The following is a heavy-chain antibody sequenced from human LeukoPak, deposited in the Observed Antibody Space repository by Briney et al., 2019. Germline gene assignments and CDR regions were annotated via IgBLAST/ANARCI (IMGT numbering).Heavy chain of an antibody. CDR2: IYTSGST. J-gene: IGHJ3*02. CDR1: GGSISSGSYY. D-gene: IGHD6-19*01. Sequence: SQTLSLTCTVSGGSISSGSYYWSWIRQPAGKGLEWIGRIYTSGSTNYNPSLKSRVTISVDTSKNQFSLKLSSVTAADTAVYYCARVGAGEGPDIWGQGTMVTVSS. CDR3: ARVGAGEGPDI. V-gene: IGHV4-61*02.